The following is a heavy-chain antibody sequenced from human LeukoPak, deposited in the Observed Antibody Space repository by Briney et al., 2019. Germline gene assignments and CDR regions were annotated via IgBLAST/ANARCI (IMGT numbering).Heavy chain of an antibody. V-gene: IGHV4-34*01. CDR2: INHSGST. CDR1: GGSFSGYY. Sequence: SETLSLTCAVYGGSFSGYYWSWIRQPPGKGLEWIGEINHSGSTNYNPSLKSRVTISVDTSKNQFSLKLSSVTAADTAVYYCARAPLPYYDFWSGYQYYFDYWGQGTLVTVSS. J-gene: IGHJ4*02. CDR3: ARAPLPYYDFWSGYQYYFDY. D-gene: IGHD3-3*01.